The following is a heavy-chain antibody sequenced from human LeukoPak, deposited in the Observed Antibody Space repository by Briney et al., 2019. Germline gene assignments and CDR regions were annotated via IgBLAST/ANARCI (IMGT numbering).Heavy chain of an antibody. Sequence: SETLSLTCTVSGGSISSYYWSWIRQPPGKGLEWIGYIYYSGSTNYNPSLKSRVTISVDTSKNQFSLKLSSVTAADTAVYYCARVSRSWSGYYPYYFDYWGREPWSPSPQ. J-gene: IGHJ4*02. V-gene: IGHV4-59*01. CDR2: IYYSGST. CDR3: ARVSRSWSGYYPYYFDY. CDR1: GGSISSYY. D-gene: IGHD3-3*01.